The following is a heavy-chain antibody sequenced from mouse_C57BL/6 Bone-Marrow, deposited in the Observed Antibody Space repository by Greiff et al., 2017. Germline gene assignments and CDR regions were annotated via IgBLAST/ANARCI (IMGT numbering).Heavy chain of an antibody. CDR1: GFNFKDDY. CDR2: IDPENGDT. V-gene: IGHV14-4*01. D-gene: IGHD3-3*01. J-gene: IGHJ3*01. CDR3: TRDGRFAY. Sequence: VQLQQSGAELVRPGASVKLSCTASGFNFKDDYMHWVKQRPEQGLEWIGGIDPENGDTEYASKFQGKATITADTSSNTAYLQLSSLTSEDTAVYYCTRDGRFAYWGQGTRVTVSA.